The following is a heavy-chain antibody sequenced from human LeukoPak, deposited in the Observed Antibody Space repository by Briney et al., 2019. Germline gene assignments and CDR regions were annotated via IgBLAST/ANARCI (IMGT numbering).Heavy chain of an antibody. Sequence: KSSETLSLTCTVSGGSISSYYWSWIRQPAGKGLEWIGRIYTSGSTNYNPSLKSRVTMSVDTSKNQFSLKLSSVTAADTAVYYCARGTVTYYYDSSGYDYYYYYYVDVWGKGTTVTVSS. CDR3: ARGTVTYYYDSSGYDYYYYYYVDV. CDR1: GGSISSYY. V-gene: IGHV4-4*07. CDR2: IYTSGST. D-gene: IGHD3-22*01. J-gene: IGHJ6*03.